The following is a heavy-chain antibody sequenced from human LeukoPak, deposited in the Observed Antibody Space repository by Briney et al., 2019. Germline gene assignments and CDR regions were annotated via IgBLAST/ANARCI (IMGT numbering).Heavy chain of an antibody. J-gene: IGHJ1*01. CDR3: ARESDSSGWYFQH. V-gene: IGHV4-34*01. CDR2: INHSGST. Sequence: SETLSLTCAVYGGSFSGYYWSWIRQPPGKGLEWIGEINHSGSTNYNPSLKSRVTMSVDTSKNQFSLKLSSVTAADTAVYYCARESDSSGWYFQHWGQGTLVTVSS. CDR1: GGSFSGYY. D-gene: IGHD3-22*01.